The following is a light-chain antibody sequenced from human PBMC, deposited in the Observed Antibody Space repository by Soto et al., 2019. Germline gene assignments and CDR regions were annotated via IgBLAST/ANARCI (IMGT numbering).Light chain of an antibody. J-gene: IGLJ3*02. CDR3: QVWDSSSDHWV. Sequence: SYELTQPPSVSVAPGQTAKITFGGNNLGIKSVHWYQQKPGQAPVLVVYDDTDRPSGIPERFSGSNSGNTATLTISRVEVGDEADYYCQVWDSSSDHWVFGGGTKLTVL. V-gene: IGLV3-21*02. CDR2: DDT. CDR1: NLGIKS.